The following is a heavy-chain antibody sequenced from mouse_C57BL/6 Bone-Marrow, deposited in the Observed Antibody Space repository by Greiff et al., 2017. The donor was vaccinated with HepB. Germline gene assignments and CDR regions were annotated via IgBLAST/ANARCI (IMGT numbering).Heavy chain of an antibody. CDR2: IYPRSGNT. D-gene: IGHD2-1*01. CDR1: GYTFTSYG. CDR3: ARAGVIYYGNWAWFAY. V-gene: IGHV1-81*01. Sequence: VQLQQSGAELARPGASVKLSCKASGYTFTSYGISWVKQRTGQGLEWIGEIYPRSGNTYYNEKFKGKATLTADKSSSTAYMELRSLTSEDSAVYFCARAGVIYYGNWAWFAYWGQGTLVTVSA. J-gene: IGHJ3*01.